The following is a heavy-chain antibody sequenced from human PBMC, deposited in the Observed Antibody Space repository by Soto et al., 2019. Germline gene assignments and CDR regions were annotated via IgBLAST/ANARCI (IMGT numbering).Heavy chain of an antibody. CDR3: ARVCTGFPVWFDP. D-gene: IGHD3-10*02. CDR2: IYYSGST. Sequence: QVQLQESGPGLVKPSQTLSLTCTVSGGSISSGDYYWSWIRQPPGKGLEWIGYIYYSGSTYYNPSRKSRVTISVDTSKNQFSLKLSSVTTADTAVYDWARVCTGFPVWFDPWGQGTLVTGSS. CDR1: GGSISSGDYY. V-gene: IGHV4-30-4*01. J-gene: IGHJ5*02.